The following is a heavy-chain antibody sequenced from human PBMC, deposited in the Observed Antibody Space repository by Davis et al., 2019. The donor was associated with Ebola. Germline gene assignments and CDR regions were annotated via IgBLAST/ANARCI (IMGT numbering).Heavy chain of an antibody. CDR1: GGSISNYY. Sequence: MPSETLSLTCTISGGSISNYYWTWIRQPPGKGLEWIANIYYTGGTHSSPSLKSRVTFFIDTSKDEFSLKLTSVTAADTAVYYCARDHGGGRMDVWGQGTLVSVSS. V-gene: IGHV4-59*01. J-gene: IGHJ4*02. D-gene: IGHD3-16*01. CDR2: IYYTGGT. CDR3: ARDHGGGRMDV.